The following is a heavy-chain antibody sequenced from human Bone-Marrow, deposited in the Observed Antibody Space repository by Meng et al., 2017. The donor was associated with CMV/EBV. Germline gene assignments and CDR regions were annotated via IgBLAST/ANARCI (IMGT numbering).Heavy chain of an antibody. CDR2: SYYSWNT. CDR1: GGTISRSSCY. J-gene: IGHJ5*02. CDR3: AIHGLFGNWFDP. Sequence: TGFGGTISRSSCYRGGTRQPLGKGLDCIGSSYYSWNTYYNPSLKTRATISLDTSKNQFTLKLSAVNAAETAVYYGAIHGLFGNWFDPWGQGTLVTVSS. V-gene: IGHV4-39*01. D-gene: IGHD3/OR15-3a*01.